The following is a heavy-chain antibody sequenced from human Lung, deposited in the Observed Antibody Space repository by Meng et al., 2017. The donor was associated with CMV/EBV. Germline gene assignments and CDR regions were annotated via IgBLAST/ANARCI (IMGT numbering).Heavy chain of an antibody. CDR1: GFTFSSYA. CDR2: ISASGDST. D-gene: IGHD3-16*01. V-gene: IGHV3-23*01. J-gene: IGHJ5*02. Sequence: ESLKISCAASGFTFSSYAMTWVRQAPGKGLEWVSQISASGDSTYYADSVKGRFTISRDNSKNTLYLQMNSLRAADTAIYYCAKASRGGWGGWFDPWGQGXLVTVSS. CDR3: AKASRGGWGGWFDP.